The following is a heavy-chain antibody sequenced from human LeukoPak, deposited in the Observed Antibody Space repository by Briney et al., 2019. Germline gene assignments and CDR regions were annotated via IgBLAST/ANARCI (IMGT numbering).Heavy chain of an antibody. V-gene: IGHV4-59*01. CDR2: IYYSGST. D-gene: IGHD1-26*01. J-gene: IGHJ4*02. Sequence: SETLSLTCTVSGGSISSYYWSWIRQPPGKGLEWIGYIYYSGSTNYNPSLKSRVTISVDTSKNQFSLKLSSVTAADTAVYYCAKGGKWDVTPFDYWGQGTLVTVSS. CDR1: GGSISSYY. CDR3: AKGGKWDVTPFDY.